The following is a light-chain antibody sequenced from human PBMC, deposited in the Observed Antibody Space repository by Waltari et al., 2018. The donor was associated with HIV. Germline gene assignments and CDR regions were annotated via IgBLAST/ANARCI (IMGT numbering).Light chain of an antibody. CDR3: SSYTSSSTN. J-gene: IGLJ1*01. CDR1: SRDVGGYNY. CDR2: EVS. Sequence: QSALTQPASVSGSPGQSITISCTGNSRDVGGYNYVSWYQQHPGTAPKIMIYEVSNLPTGVSNRFSGSKSDDTASLTISGLHAEYGADYYCSSYTSSSTNFGTGTKVTVL. V-gene: IGLV2-14*01.